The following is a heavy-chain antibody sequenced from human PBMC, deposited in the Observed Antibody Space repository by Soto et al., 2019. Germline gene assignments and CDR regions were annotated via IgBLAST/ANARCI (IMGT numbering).Heavy chain of an antibody. Sequence: GASVKVSCKASGYTFTSYGISWVRQAPGQGLEWMGWMNPNSGNTGYAQKFQGRVTMTRNTSISTAYMELSSLRSEDTAVYYCARGVLIRRAFDIWGQGTMVTVS. CDR2: MNPNSGNT. V-gene: IGHV1-8*02. D-gene: IGHD3-9*01. CDR3: ARGVLIRRAFDI. J-gene: IGHJ3*02. CDR1: GYTFTSYG.